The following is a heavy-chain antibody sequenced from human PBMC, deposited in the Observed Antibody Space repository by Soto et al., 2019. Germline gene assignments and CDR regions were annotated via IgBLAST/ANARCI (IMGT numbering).Heavy chain of an antibody. V-gene: IGHV3-30-3*01. CDR1: GLRFIRYA. CDR3: ARDHGSSWFILYYYYGMDD. Sequence: PGGSLSVSLAAFGLRFIRYAMRCVRHAAGRWLAWVAVISYDGSNKYYADSVKGRFTISRDNSKNTLYLQMNSLRAEGTAVYYCARDHGSSWFILYYYYGMDDWGEGTTVTLHS. D-gene: IGHD6-13*01. J-gene: IGHJ6*04. CDR2: ISYDGSNK.